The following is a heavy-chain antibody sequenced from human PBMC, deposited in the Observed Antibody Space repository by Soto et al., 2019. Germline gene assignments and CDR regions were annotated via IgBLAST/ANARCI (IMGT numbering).Heavy chain of an antibody. CDR3: TRGDSTDTGDH. D-gene: IGHD5-18*01. CDR2: TIPIIGTT. CDR1: GGTFNNYA. Sequence: QVQLVQSGAEVKKPGSSVKVSCKASGGTFNNYAINWVRQAPGQGLEWMGGTIPIIGTTDFAKKFQGRLTITADESTITAYMELSRLRAEDTAVYYCTRGDSTDTGDHWGKGTLVTVSS. V-gene: IGHV1-69*01. J-gene: IGHJ4*02.